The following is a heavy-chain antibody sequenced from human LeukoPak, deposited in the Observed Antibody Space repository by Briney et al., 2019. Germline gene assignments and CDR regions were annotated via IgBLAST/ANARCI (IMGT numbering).Heavy chain of an antibody. CDR3: ASQDSNNAFEI. CDR1: GFTFSTYR. CDR2: ISSGSNTI. J-gene: IGHJ3*02. D-gene: IGHD3-22*01. V-gene: IGHV3-48*04. Sequence: PGGSLRLSCAASGFTFSTYRMNWVRQAPGKGLEWLSYISSGSNTIFYADSVKGRLTISRDNAKSSLFLQMNSLRPEDTAVYYCASQDSNNAFEIWGQGTKVTVSS.